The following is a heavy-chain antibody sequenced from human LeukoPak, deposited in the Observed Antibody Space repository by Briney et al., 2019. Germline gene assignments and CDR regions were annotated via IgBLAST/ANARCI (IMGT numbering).Heavy chain of an antibody. D-gene: IGHD6-13*01. CDR1: GGSISSSSYY. CDR2: IYYSGST. Sequence: SETLSLTCTVSGGSISSSSYYWGWIRQPPGKGLEWIGSIYYSGSTYYNPSLKSRVTISVDTSKNQFSLKLSSVTAADTAVYYCARDHIAAAGTMDDAFDIWGQGTMVTVSS. V-gene: IGHV4-39*07. J-gene: IGHJ3*02. CDR3: ARDHIAAAGTMDDAFDI.